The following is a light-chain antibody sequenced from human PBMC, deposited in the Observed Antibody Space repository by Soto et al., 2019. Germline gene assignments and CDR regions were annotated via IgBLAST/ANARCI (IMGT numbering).Light chain of an antibody. Sequence: QSALTQPPSVSGAPGQRVTISCTGSSSNIGAGYDVHWYQQVPGTAPKLLIYGNINRPSGVPDRLSGSKSGTSASLAITGLQADDEADYYCQSYDSSLTVVFGGGTKLTVL. V-gene: IGLV1-40*01. CDR2: GNI. J-gene: IGLJ2*01. CDR3: QSYDSSLTVV. CDR1: SSNIGAGYD.